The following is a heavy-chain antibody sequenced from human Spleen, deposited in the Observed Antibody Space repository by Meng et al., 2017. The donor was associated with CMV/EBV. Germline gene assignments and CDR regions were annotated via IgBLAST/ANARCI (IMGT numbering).Heavy chain of an antibody. Sequence: GESLKISCTASGFTFGDYAMSWVRQAPGKGLEWVGFIRSKAYGGTTEYAASVKGRFTISRDDSKSIAYLQMNSLKTEDTAVYYCARQGDYADFDYWGQGTLVTVSS. J-gene: IGHJ4*02. CDR3: ARQGDYADFDY. D-gene: IGHD4-17*01. CDR1: GFTFGDYA. CDR2: IRSKAYGGTT. V-gene: IGHV3-49*04.